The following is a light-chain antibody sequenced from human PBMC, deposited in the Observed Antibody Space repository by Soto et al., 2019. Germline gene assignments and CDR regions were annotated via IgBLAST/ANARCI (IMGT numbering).Light chain of an antibody. V-gene: IGLV1-51*01. CDR1: SSNIGNNY. CDR2: DND. Sequence: HSVLTQPPSVSAAPGQKVTISCSGSSSNIGNNYVSWYRHLPGSAPKLLIYDNDKRPSGIPDRFSGTKSGTSATLGITGLQTGDEADYYCGTWDTRLNIGVFGGGTKLTVL. CDR3: GTWDTRLNIGV. J-gene: IGLJ3*02.